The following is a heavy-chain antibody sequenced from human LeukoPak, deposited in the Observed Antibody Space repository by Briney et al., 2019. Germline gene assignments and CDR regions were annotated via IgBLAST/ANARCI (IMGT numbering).Heavy chain of an antibody. CDR2: ISWNSGSI. D-gene: IGHD6-19*01. CDR3: AKDNRRHYTSGPNPDSLH. V-gene: IGHV3-9*01. CDR1: GFIFINYA. J-gene: IGHJ4*02. Sequence: GGSLRLSCAGSGFIFINYAMHWVRQPPGKGPEWVSGISWNSGSIDYADSVKGRFTISRDNAKNSLYLQMNSLRVEDTAFYYCAKDNRRHYTSGPNPDSLHWGQGALVTVSS.